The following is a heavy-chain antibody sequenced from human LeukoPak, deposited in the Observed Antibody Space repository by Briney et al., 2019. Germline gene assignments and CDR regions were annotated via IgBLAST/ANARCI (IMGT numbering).Heavy chain of an antibody. Sequence: SETLSLTCTVSGGSISSNHYYWAWIRQPPGKGLEWLGSIYYRGTTYYNPSLKSRVTISVDTSNNQFSLKLSSVTAADTAVYYCARFYDRSGPHFDYWGQGTLVTVSS. CDR3: ARFYDRSGPHFDY. CDR1: GGSISSNHYY. D-gene: IGHD3-22*01. CDR2: IYYRGTT. V-gene: IGHV4-39*07. J-gene: IGHJ4*02.